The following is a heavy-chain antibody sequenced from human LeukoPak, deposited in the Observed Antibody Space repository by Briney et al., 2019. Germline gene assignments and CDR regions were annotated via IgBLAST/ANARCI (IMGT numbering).Heavy chain of an antibody. CDR3: AKGPTHGYPNDAFDI. J-gene: IGHJ3*02. CDR1: GFTFSSYG. Sequence: GGSLRLSCAASGFTFSSYGMHWVRQAPGKGLEWVAVISYDGSNKYYADSVKGRFTISRDNSKNTLYLQMNSLRAEDTAVYYCAKGPTHGYPNDAFDIWGQGTMVTVSS. D-gene: IGHD1-1*01. CDR2: ISYDGSNK. V-gene: IGHV3-30*18.